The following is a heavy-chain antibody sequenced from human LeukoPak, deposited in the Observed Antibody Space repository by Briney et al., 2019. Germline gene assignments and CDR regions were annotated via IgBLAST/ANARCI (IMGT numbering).Heavy chain of an antibody. D-gene: IGHD5-24*01. CDR1: GFTFSSYW. Sequence: GGSLRLSCAASGFTFSSYWMHWVRQAPGKGLVWVSRINTDGSSTSYADSVKGRFTISRDNAKNTLYLQMNSLRAEDTAVYYCARVRRDGYNLEAFDIWGQGTMVTVSS. CDR3: ARVRRDGYNLEAFDI. CDR2: INTDGSST. V-gene: IGHV3-74*01. J-gene: IGHJ3*02.